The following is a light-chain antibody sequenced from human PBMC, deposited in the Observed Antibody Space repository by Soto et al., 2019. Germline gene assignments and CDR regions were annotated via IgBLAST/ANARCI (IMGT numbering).Light chain of an antibody. CDR3: QQSYSTRWT. Sequence: IPMTQSPAFVSASVGDRATLTCRASQSISRELNWYQQKPGKAPKRLIYAASRLQSGVPSRFSGSGSGTDFTLTISSLQPEDFATYYCQQSYSTRWTFGQGTKVDIK. V-gene: IGKV1-39*01. J-gene: IGKJ1*01. CDR2: AAS. CDR1: QSISRE.